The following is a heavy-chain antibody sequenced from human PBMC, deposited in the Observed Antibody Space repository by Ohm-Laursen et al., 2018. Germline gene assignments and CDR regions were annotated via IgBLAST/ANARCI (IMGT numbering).Heavy chain of an antibody. V-gene: IGHV4-59*07. CDR1: GASISSYY. Sequence: SDTLSLTWSVSGASISSYYWTWIRQPPGKGLEWIGHFYHSGGTNNNPSFKSRVTISIDTSKNQVSLNLNSVTAADTAVYYCARYTVPYYYYGMDVWGQGTTVTVSS. CDR3: ARYTVPYYYYGMDV. D-gene: IGHD1-1*01. CDR2: FYHSGGT. J-gene: IGHJ6*02.